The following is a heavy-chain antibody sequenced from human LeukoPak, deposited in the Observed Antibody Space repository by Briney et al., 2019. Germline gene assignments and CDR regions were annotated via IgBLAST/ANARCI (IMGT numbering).Heavy chain of an antibody. J-gene: IGHJ3*02. CDR2: IYYSGST. CDR3: ARANYYGSGSYSDAFDI. Sequence: PSETLSLTCTVSGGSISSYYWSWIRQPPGKGLGWIGYIYYSGSTNYNPSLKSRVTISVDTSKNQFSLKLSSVTAADTAVYYCARANYYGSGSYSDAFDIWGQGTMVTVSS. V-gene: IGHV4-59*01. CDR1: GGSISSYY. D-gene: IGHD3-10*01.